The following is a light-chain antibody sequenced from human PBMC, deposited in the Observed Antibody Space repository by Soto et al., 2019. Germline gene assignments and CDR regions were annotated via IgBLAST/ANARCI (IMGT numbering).Light chain of an antibody. V-gene: IGKV3D-15*01. CDR1: QSVSSN. J-gene: IGKJ1*01. CDR3: QQYNNWPRT. Sequence: EIVLTQSPGTLSLSPGDRATLSCRASQSVSSNFLSWYQQKPGQAPRLLIYGASTRATGIPARFSGSVSGTEFALTISSLQSEDFAVYYCQQYNNWPRTFGQGTKVDIK. CDR2: GAS.